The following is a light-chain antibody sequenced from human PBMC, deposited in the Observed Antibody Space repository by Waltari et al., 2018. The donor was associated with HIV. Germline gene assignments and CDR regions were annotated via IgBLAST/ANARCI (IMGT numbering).Light chain of an antibody. CDR1: PTTVGGYNF. Sequence: QSGLTHPASVSGSPGQPLTISCTGTPTTVGGYNFFSCYQQHPGKAPKLIIYEVSNRPSGVSNRFSGSKSGNTASLTISGLQPEDETDYYCSSFSSSSTPYVFGTGTKVTVL. CDR2: EVS. CDR3: SSFSSSSTPYV. V-gene: IGLV2-14*01. J-gene: IGLJ1*01.